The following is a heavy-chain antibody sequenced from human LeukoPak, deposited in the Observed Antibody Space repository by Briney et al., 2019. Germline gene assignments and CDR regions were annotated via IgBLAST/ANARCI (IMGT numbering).Heavy chain of an antibody. Sequence: PSETLSLTCTVSGGSISGYYWSWIRQPPGKGLEWIGEIYYSGDTKYIPSLKSRVIMSVDTSKNQFSLRLSSVTAADTAVYYCIRVSGVSYDYWGQGTLVTVSS. CDR1: GGSISGYY. D-gene: IGHD1-26*01. CDR3: IRVSGVSYDY. CDR2: IYYSGDT. J-gene: IGHJ4*02. V-gene: IGHV4-59*01.